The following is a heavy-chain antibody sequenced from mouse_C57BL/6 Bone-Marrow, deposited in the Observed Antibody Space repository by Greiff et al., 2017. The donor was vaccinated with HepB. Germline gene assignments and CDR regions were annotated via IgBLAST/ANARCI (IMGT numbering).Heavy chain of an antibody. CDR1: GFTFSDYY. V-gene: IGHV5-12*01. D-gene: IGHD1-1*01. J-gene: IGHJ3*01. CDR2: ISNGGGST. CDR3: ARQGSSPAWFAY. Sequence: EVQLVESGGGLVQPGGSLKLSCAASGFTFSDYYMYWVRQTPEKRLEWVAYISNGGGSTYYPDTVKGRFTISRDNAKNTLYLQMSRLKSEDTAMYYCARQGSSPAWFAYWGQGTLVTVSA.